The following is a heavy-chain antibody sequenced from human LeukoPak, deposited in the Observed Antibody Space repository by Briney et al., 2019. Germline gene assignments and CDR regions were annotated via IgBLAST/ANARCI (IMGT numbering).Heavy chain of an antibody. CDR3: ARGITSGPRRYDVRNFDY. CDR1: GFIFSTSW. V-gene: IGHV3-7*01. J-gene: IGHJ4*02. D-gene: IGHD5-12*01. Sequence: GGSLRLSCTASGFIFSTSWMAWVRQAPGKGLEWVANINLDGSEKYYVDSVKGRFTISRDNAKNSLYLQMNSLRAEDTAVYYCARGITSGPRRYDVRNFDYWGQGTPVTVSS. CDR2: INLDGSEK.